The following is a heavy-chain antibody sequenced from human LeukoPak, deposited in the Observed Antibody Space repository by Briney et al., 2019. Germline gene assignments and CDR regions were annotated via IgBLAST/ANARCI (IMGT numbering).Heavy chain of an antibody. J-gene: IGHJ6*02. V-gene: IGHV4-59*01. D-gene: IGHD5-24*01. Sequence: SETLSLTCTVSGGSISGYLWSWIREPPGKGLEWIGTIYYSESANYNPSLESRVTISVDTSKNQFSLRLSSVTAADTAVYYCARGWMDVWGQGTTVTVSS. CDR2: IYYSESA. CDR3: ARGWMDV. CDR1: GGSISGYL.